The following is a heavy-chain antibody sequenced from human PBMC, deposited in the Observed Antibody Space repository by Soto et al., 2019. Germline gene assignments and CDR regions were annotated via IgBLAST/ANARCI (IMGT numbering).Heavy chain of an antibody. CDR1: GYTFTSYD. Sequence: SVKVSCKASGYTFTSYDINWVRQATGQGLEWMGWMNPNSGTANYAQKFQGRVTITADESTSTAYMELSSLRSEDTAVYYCATSIRDSSGYYFSLAPDAFDIWGQGTMVTVSS. J-gene: IGHJ3*02. D-gene: IGHD3-22*01. V-gene: IGHV1-69*13. CDR3: ATSIRDSSGYYFSLAPDAFDI. CDR2: MNPNSGTA.